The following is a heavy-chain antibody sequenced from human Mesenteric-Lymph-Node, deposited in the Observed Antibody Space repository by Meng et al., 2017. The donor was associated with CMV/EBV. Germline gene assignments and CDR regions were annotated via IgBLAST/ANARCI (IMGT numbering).Heavy chain of an antibody. CDR3: ARLPFRGYSGLDNWFDP. J-gene: IGHJ5*02. CDR2: IYYSGST. CDR1: ISISGYY. Sequence: ISISGYYWGWIRQPPGKGLEWIGSIYYSGSTYYNPSLKSRVTISVDTSKNQFSLKLSSVTAADTAVYYCARLPFRGYSGLDNWFDPWGQGTLVTVSS. V-gene: IGHV4-39*01. D-gene: IGHD5-12*01.